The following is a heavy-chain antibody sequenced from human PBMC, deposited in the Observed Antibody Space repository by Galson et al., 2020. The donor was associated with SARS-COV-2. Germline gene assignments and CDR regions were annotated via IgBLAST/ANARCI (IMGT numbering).Heavy chain of an antibody. CDR2: NSVYNGNT. D-gene: IGHD2-15*01. J-gene: IGHJ4*02. V-gene: IGHV1-18*01. Sequence: ASVKVSCKAPGYLLTSYGINWVRQAPGQGLEWIGWNSVYNGNTNYAQKFQDRVTMTADTSTRTASMELRSLRSADTAVYYCARGGIVVSQSDYWGQGTLVTVSS. CDR1: GYLLTSYG. CDR3: ARGGIVVSQSDY.